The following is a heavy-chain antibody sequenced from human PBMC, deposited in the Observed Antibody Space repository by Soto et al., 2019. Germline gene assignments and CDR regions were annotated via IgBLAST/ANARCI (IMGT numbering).Heavy chain of an antibody. Sequence: SETLSLTCTVSGGSISSSSYYWGWIRQPPGKGLEWIGSIYYSGSTYYNPSLKSRVTISVDTSKNQLSLKLSSVTAADTAVYYCASRDRGDGYNYVFDYWGQGTLVTVSS. D-gene: IGHD5-12*01. V-gene: IGHV4-39*01. CDR1: GGSISSSSYY. J-gene: IGHJ4*02. CDR3: ASRDRGDGYNYVFDY. CDR2: IYYSGST.